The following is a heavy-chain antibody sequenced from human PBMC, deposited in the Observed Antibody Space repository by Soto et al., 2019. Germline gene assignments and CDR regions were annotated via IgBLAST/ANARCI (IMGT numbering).Heavy chain of an antibody. CDR2: IYYSGST. V-gene: IGHV4-30-4*01. D-gene: IGHD6-19*01. CDR3: ARSGKPSSGWSHFDY. J-gene: IGHJ4*02. CDR1: GGSISSGDYY. Sequence: SQTLSLTCTVSGGSISSGDYYWSWIRQPPGKGLEWIGYIYYSGSTYYNPSLKSRVTISVDTSKNQFSLKLSSVTAADTAVYYCARSGKPSSGWSHFDYWGQGTLVTVSS.